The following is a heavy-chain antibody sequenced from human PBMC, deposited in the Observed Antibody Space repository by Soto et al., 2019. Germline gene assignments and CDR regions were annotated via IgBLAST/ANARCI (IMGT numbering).Heavy chain of an antibody. V-gene: IGHV1-2*02. CDR1: GYTFTVYY. J-gene: IGHJ4*02. CDR2: MNPNTGGA. D-gene: IGHD1-20*01. Sequence: ASVKVSCKASGYTFTVYYIYWVRQAPGQGVEAIGWMNPNTGGANYAQKCQTRITITRDTSISTRYMELSGLRTDDTASDFGARALQGHLITLWGQGTLVTVSS. CDR3: ARALQGHLITL.